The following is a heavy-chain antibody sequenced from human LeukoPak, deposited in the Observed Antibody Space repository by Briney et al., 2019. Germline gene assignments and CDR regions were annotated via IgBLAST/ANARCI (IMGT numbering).Heavy chain of an antibody. D-gene: IGHD5-24*01. J-gene: IGHJ4*02. CDR3: TRALRSDY. CDR2: INPNSGGT. CDR1: GYTFTDYY. V-gene: IGHV1-2*02. Sequence: ASVKVSCKASGYTFTDYYMNWVRQAPGQGLEWMGWINPNSGGTNYAQKFQGRVTMTRDTSITTAYMELSSLRSDDTAMYYCTRALRSDYWGQGTLVTVSS.